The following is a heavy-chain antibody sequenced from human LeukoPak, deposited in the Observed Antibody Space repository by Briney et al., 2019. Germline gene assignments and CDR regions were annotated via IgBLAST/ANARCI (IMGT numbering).Heavy chain of an antibody. CDR2: ISYDGSNK. J-gene: IGHJ4*02. CDR1: GFTFSSYG. CDR3: AKDEQWLALGYYSDS. D-gene: IGHD6-19*01. V-gene: IGHV3-30*18. Sequence: GGSLRLSCAASGFTFSSYGMHWVRQAPGKGLEWVTVISYDGSNKYYTDSVKGRFTISRDNSKNTVYLQMNSLRTDDTAVYFCAKDEQWLALGYYSDSWGQGTLVTVSS.